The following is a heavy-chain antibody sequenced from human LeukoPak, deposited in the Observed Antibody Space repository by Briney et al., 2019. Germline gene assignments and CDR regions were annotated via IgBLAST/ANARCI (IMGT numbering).Heavy chain of an antibody. CDR2: MNPNSGNT. Sequence: ASVKVSCKASGYTFTSYDINWVRQATGQGLEWMGWMNPNSGNTGYAQKFQGRVTITRNTSISTAYMELSSLRSEDTAVYYCARGAYCSSTSCYGPEDFDPWGQGTLVTVSS. V-gene: IGHV1-8*03. J-gene: IGHJ5*02. CDR1: GYTFTSYD. CDR3: ARGAYCSSTSCYGPEDFDP. D-gene: IGHD2-2*01.